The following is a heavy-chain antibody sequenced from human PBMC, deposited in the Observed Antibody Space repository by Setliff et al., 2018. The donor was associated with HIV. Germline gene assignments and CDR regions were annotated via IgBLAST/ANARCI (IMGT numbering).Heavy chain of an antibody. D-gene: IGHD2-2*01. CDR3: ARDRCNSVACYLYYFDS. J-gene: IGHJ4*02. CDR1: GYTFSQYP. V-gene: IGHV1-3*04. Sequence: ASVKVSCKASGYTFSQYPIHWVRQAPGQRPEWMGWINTGNGNTKYSQKFQDRVTITRDTSANTVYMELNSLRSEDTAVYYCARDRCNSVACYLYYFDSWGPGTLVTVSS. CDR2: INTGNGNT.